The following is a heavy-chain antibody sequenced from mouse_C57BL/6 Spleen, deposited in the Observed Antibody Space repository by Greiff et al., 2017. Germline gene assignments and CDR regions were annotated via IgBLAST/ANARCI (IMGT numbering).Heavy chain of an antibody. V-gene: IGHV1-9*01. CDR3: ARGESSMITSNWYFEV. CDR2: ILPGSGST. Sequence: QVQLQQSGAELMKPGASVKLSCKATGYTFTGYWIEWVKQRPGHGLEWIGEILPGSGSTNYNEKFKGKATFTADTSSNTAYMQLSSLTTEDSAIYYCARGESSMITSNWYFEVWGTGTTVTVSS. J-gene: IGHJ1*03. CDR1: GYTFTGYW. D-gene: IGHD2-4*01.